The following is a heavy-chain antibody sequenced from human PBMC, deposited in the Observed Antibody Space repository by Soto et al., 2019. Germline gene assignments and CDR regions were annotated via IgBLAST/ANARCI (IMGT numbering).Heavy chain of an antibody. V-gene: IGHV3-33*01. CDR1: GFTFSSYG. CDR2: IWYDGSNK. J-gene: IGHJ4*02. Sequence: QVQLVESGGGVVQPGRSLRLSCAASGFTFSSYGMHWVRQAPGKGLEWVAVIWYDGSNKYYADSVKGRFTISRDNSKNTLYLQMNSLRAEDTAVYYRATDSSGYHNSPFDYWGQGTLVTVSS. CDR3: ATDSSGYHNSPFDY. D-gene: IGHD3-22*01.